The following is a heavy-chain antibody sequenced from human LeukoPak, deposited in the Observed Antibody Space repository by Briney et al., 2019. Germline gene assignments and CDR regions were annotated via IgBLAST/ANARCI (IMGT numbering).Heavy chain of an antibody. Sequence: GGSLRLSCAVSGYSFGTYSMNWVRQAPGKGREWVSSISSSSSYIYYADSVKGRFTISRDNAKNSLYLQMNSLRAEDTAVYYCARGARYTTIWYSLDYWGQGTLVTVSS. J-gene: IGHJ4*02. CDR2: ISSSSSYI. V-gene: IGHV3-21*01. D-gene: IGHD6-13*01. CDR3: ARGARYTTIWYSLDY. CDR1: GYSFGTYS.